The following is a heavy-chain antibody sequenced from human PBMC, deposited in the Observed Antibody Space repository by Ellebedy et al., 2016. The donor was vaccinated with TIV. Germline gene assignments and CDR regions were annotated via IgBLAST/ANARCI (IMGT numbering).Heavy chain of an antibody. CDR2: INVADANT. CDR3: AREGGVYYFDY. Sequence: AASVKVSCKASGYTFTTFAIHWVRQAPGQSPEWMGWINVADANTKYSQKFQGRVTMTRDTSASTVYMERSSLRSEDTAVYYCAREGGVYYFDYWGQGTLVTVSS. D-gene: IGHD1-26*01. CDR1: GYTFTTFA. V-gene: IGHV1-3*01. J-gene: IGHJ4*02.